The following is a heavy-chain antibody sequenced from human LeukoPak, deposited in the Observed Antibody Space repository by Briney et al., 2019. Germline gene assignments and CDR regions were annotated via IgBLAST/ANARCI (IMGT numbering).Heavy chain of an antibody. CDR3: ASLPMMIDY. CDR2: ISYDGSNK. CDR1: GFTFSSYG. J-gene: IGHJ4*02. D-gene: IGHD3-22*01. V-gene: IGHV3-30*03. Sequence: PGRSLRLSCAASGFTFSSYGMHWVRQAPGKGLEWVAVISYDGSNKYYADSVKGRFTISRDNSKNTLYLQMNSLRAEDTAVYYCASLPMMIDYWGQGTLVTVSS.